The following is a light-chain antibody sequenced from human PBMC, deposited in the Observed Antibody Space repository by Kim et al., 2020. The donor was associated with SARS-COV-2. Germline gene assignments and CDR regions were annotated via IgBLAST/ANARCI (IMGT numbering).Light chain of an antibody. CDR3: QVWDSDTYL. Sequence: SVAPGQTASITCGGNSFGRKNVHWYQQKPGQAPVLVIFRDNNRPSGIPERFSASTSENTATLTISGAQAGDEADYYCQVWDSDTYLFGTGTKVTVL. CDR1: SFGRKN. V-gene: IGLV3-9*01. CDR2: RDN. J-gene: IGLJ1*01.